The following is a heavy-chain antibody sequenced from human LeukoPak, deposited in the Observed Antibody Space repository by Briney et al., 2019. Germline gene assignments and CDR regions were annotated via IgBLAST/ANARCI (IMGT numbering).Heavy chain of an antibody. CDR1: GFTFSSHA. Sequence: PGGSLRLSCTASGFTFSSHAMHWVRQAPGKGLGWVAVISYDGSNKYDADSVRGRFTISRDNSKNTLYLQMNSLRLEDTAVYFCARHNEFVVVAVTPGDYSYGMDVWGQGTTVTVSS. J-gene: IGHJ6*02. D-gene: IGHD2-15*01. CDR3: ARHNEFVVVAVTPGDYSYGMDV. V-gene: IGHV3-30-3*01. CDR2: ISYDGSNK.